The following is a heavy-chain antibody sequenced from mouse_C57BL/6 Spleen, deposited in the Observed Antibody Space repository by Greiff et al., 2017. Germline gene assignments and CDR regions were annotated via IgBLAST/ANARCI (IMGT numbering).Heavy chain of an antibody. V-gene: IGHV1-64*01. D-gene: IGHD2-1*01. J-gene: IGHJ4*01. CDR2: IHPNSGST. CDR3: ARSRSTRYAMDY. CDR1: GYTFTSYW. Sequence: VQLQQPGAELVKPGASVKLSCKASGYTFTSYWMHWVKQRPGQGLEWIGMIHPNSGSTNYNEKFKSKATLTVDKSSSTAYMQLSSLTSEDSAVYYCARSRSTRYAMDYWGQGTSVTVSS.